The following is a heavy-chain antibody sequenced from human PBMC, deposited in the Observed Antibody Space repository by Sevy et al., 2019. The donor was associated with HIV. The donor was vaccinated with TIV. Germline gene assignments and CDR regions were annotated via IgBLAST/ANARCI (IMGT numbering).Heavy chain of an antibody. CDR3: GKGGGGHYDPDEIGYYFYYYNMDV. V-gene: IGHV3-23*01. CDR2: ISGSGTRT. Sequence: GESLKISCAVSGFSFDSYGMTWVRQAPGKGLEWVSGISGSGTRTYYADSVKGRFIISRDNSKNTLYLQMNSLRSEDTALYYRGKGGGGHYDPDEIGYYFYYYNMDVWGKGTTVTVSS. J-gene: IGHJ6*03. D-gene: IGHD3-22*01. CDR1: GFSFDSYG.